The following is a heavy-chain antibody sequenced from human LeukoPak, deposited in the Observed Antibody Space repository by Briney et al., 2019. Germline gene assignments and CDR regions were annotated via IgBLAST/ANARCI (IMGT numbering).Heavy chain of an antibody. D-gene: IGHD2-15*01. CDR1: GGSFRGYY. Sequence: SETLSLTCAVYGGSFRGYYWSWIRQPPGKGLKWIGEINLSGGTNSNPSLKSRVTISVETSKNQCSLRMCSVTAADTAVYYGATRPVVAANWFDPWGQGTLVTVSS. CDR3: ATRPVVAANWFDP. V-gene: IGHV4-34*01. CDR2: INLSGGT. J-gene: IGHJ5*02.